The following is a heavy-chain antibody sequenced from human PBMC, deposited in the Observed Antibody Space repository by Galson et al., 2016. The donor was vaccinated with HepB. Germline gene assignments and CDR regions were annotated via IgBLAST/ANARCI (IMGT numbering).Heavy chain of an antibody. CDR2: ITTVTGNT. Sequence: SVKVSCKASGYTFTTYGISWVRQAPGQGLEWMGWITTVTGNTNYAQKFQGRVTMTTDTSTNTAYVELRSLRSDDTAVYYCASARDYYFYSMDVWGQGTTVTVAS. CDR1: GYTFTTYG. CDR3: ASARDYYFYSMDV. J-gene: IGHJ6*02. V-gene: IGHV1-18*01.